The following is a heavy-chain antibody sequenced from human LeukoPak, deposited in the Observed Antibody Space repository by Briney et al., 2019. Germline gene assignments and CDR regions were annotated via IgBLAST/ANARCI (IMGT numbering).Heavy chain of an antibody. CDR2: VSAYNGNT. CDR3: ARGGYYDSSEAVDY. V-gene: IGHV1-18*01. D-gene: IGHD3-22*01. J-gene: IGHJ4*02. CDR1: GGTFSSYG. Sequence: ASVKVSCKASGGTFSSYGISWVRQAPGQGLEWMGWVSAYNGNTNYAQKLQGRVTMTTDTSTSTAYMELRSLRSDDTAVYYCARGGYYDSSEAVDYWGQGTLVTVSS.